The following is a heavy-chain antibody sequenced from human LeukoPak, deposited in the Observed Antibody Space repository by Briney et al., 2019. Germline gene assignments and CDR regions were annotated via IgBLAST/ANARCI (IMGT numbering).Heavy chain of an antibody. CDR1: GFTFSTYW. D-gene: IGHD6-13*01. Sequence: GGSLRLSCAASGFTFSTYWMSWVRQAPGKGLEWVANIKKDGSEKYYVDSVKGRFTISRDNAKNSLYLQMNSLRAEDTAMYYCARDSAGNNYWGQGTLVTVSS. V-gene: IGHV3-7*01. CDR3: ARDSAGNNY. J-gene: IGHJ4*02. CDR2: IKKDGSEK.